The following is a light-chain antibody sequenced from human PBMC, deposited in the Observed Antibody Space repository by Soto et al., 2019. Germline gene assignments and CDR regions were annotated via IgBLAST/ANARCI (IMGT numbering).Light chain of an antibody. J-gene: IGLJ1*01. V-gene: IGLV1-40*01. CDR2: GNN. CDR1: RSNIGANYD. Sequence: QSVLTQPPSVSGASGQRVTISCTGTRSNIGANYDVHWYQQLPGTAPKLLIFGNNNRPSGVPDRFSGSKSGTSASLAITGLQAEDEADYYCCSYAGSYTFVFGTGTKVTVL. CDR3: CSYAGSYTFV.